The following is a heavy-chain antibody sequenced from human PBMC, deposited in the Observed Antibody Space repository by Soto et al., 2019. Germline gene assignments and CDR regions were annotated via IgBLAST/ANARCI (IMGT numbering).Heavy chain of an antibody. Sequence: ASVKVSCKASGYTFTGYYIYWVRQAPGQGLEWMGWINPNGGDTNYAQKFQGRVSMTRDMSITTAYMELSSLRSDDTAFYYCARDLSGTAYDALDIWGQGTVVTVSS. CDR2: INPNGGDT. CDR3: ARDLSGTAYDALDI. J-gene: IGHJ3*02. D-gene: IGHD5-12*01. CDR1: GYTFTGYY. V-gene: IGHV1-2*02.